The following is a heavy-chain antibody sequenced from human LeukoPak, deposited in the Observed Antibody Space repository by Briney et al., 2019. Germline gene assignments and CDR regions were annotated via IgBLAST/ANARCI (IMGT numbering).Heavy chain of an antibody. CDR3: ARGPSGIAAAGTWDY. CDR1: GGTFSSYA. Sequence: SVKVSCKASGGTFSSYAISWVRQAPGQGLEWMGRIIPIFGIANYAQKFQGRVTITADKSTSTAYMELSSLRSEDTAVYYCARGPSGIAAAGTWDYWDQGTLVTVSS. V-gene: IGHV1-69*04. J-gene: IGHJ4*02. CDR2: IIPIFGIA. D-gene: IGHD6-13*01.